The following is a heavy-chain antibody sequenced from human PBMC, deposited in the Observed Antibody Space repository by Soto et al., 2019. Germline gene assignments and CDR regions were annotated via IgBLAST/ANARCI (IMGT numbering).Heavy chain of an antibody. Sequence: QVQLQESGPGLVKPSQTLSLTCTVSGGSISSGDYYWSWIRQHPGKGLEWIGYIYYSGSTYYNPSPGSRFTLSVDPSKNHFSRKLSFVTAGDTAVYYWARVQSSWFDFDFGGQGTLVPVS. CDR2: IYYSGST. D-gene: IGHD6-13*01. CDR3: ARVQSSWFDFDF. J-gene: IGHJ3*01. CDR1: GGSISSGDYY. V-gene: IGHV4-31*03.